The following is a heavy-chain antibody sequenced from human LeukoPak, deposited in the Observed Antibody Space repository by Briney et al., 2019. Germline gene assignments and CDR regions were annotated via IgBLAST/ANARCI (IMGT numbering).Heavy chain of an antibody. CDR2: IYTSGST. D-gene: IGHD5-12*01. Sequence: SQTLSLTCTVSGGSISSGSYYWSWIRQPAGKGLEWIGRIYTSGSTNYNPSLKSRVTISVDTSKNQFSLKLSSVTAADTAVYYCASNVATTKYYYYYYMDVWGKGTTVTVSS. J-gene: IGHJ6*03. V-gene: IGHV4-61*02. CDR3: ASNVATTKYYYYYYMDV. CDR1: GGSISSGSYY.